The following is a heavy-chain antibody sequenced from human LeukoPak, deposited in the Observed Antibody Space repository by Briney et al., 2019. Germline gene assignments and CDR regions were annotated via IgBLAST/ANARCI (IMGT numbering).Heavy chain of an antibody. CDR3: ARAGGWYGYIAY. J-gene: IGHJ4*02. D-gene: IGHD6-19*01. CDR2: ISSSGSTI. Sequence: GGSLRLSCAASGFTFSSYEMNWVRQAPGKGLEWVSYISSSGSTIYYADSVKGRFTISRDNAKNSLYLQMNSLRAEDTAVYYRARAGGWYGYIAYWGQGTLVTVSS. CDR1: GFTFSSYE. V-gene: IGHV3-48*03.